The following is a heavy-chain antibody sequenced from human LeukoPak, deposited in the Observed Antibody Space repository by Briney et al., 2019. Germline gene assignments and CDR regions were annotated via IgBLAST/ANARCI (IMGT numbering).Heavy chain of an antibody. CDR1: RFILSNAW. Sequence: GGSLRLSCKACRFILSNAWVSWVRQAPGKGLEWVGLIKSKPDGGTTDYAAPVKGRFTFSRDDSKNTLYLQINSLKTEDTAVYYCTPQQLVFDVWGQRTLVTVSS. J-gene: IGHJ4*02. V-gene: IGHV3-15*01. D-gene: IGHD6-13*01. CDR3: TPQQLVFDV. CDR2: IKSKPDGGTT.